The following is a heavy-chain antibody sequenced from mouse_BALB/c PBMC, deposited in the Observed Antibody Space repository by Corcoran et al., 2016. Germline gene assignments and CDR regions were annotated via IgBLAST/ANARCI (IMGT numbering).Heavy chain of an antibody. Sequence: DVQLQESGLGLVKPSQSLSLTCSVTGYSITSGYYWNWIRQFPGNKLEWMGYISYDGSNNYNPSLQNRISITLDTSKNQFFLKLNSVTTEETATYYCAREEGGYYAFDYWGQGTTLTVSS. CDR2: ISYDGSN. CDR1: GYSITSGYY. CDR3: AREEGGYYAFDY. V-gene: IGHV3-6*02. J-gene: IGHJ2*01. D-gene: IGHD2-3*01.